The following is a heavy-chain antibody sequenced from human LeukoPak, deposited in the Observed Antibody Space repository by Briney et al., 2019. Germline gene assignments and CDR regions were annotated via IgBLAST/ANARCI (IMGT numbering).Heavy chain of an antibody. V-gene: IGHV1-69*13. CDR1: GGTFSSYA. J-gene: IGHJ6*02. CDR2: IIPIFGTA. D-gene: IGHD5-12*01. Sequence: SVKVSCKASGGTFSSYAVSWVRQAPGQGLEWMGGIIPIFGTANYAQKFQGRVTIIADESTSTAYMELSSLRSEDTAVYYCARAGNIVATSPYYYYGMDVWGQGTTVTVSS. CDR3: ARAGNIVATSPYYYYGMDV.